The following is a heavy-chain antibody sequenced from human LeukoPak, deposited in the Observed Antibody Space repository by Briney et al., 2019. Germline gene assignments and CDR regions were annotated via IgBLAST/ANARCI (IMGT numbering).Heavy chain of an antibody. CDR3: ARSWLGSGWYNDGMDV. J-gene: IGHJ6*02. Sequence: ASVKVSCKASGYTFTGYYMHWVRQAPGQGLEWMGWINPNSGGTNYAQKFQGRVTMTRNTSISTAYMELSRLRSDDTAVYYCARSWLGSGWYNDGMDVWGQGTTVTVSS. D-gene: IGHD6-19*01. CDR2: INPNSGGT. CDR1: GYTFTGYY. V-gene: IGHV1-2*02.